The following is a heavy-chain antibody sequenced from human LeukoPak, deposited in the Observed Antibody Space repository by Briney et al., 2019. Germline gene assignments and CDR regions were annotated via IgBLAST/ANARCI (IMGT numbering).Heavy chain of an antibody. CDR2: IYHSGST. V-gene: IGHV4-59*04. CDR1: GGSISSYY. Sequence: PSETLSLTCTVSGGSISSYYWNWIRQPPGKGLEWIGSIYHSGSTYYNPSLKSRVTISVDTSKNQFSLKLSSVTAADTAVYYCAPTEQIRGRNWFDPWGQGTLVTVSS. D-gene: IGHD1/OR15-1a*01. CDR3: APTEQIRGRNWFDP. J-gene: IGHJ5*02.